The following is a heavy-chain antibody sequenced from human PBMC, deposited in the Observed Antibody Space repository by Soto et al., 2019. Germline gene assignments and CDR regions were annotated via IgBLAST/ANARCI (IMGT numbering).Heavy chain of an antibody. CDR2: IYYSGST. D-gene: IGHD2-15*01. CDR1: GGSISSSSYY. V-gene: IGHV4-39*01. CDR3: ASKDIVVVVAAPGDDAFDI. Sequence: SETLSLTCTVSGGSISSSSYYWGWIRQPPGKGLEWIGSIYYSGSTYYNPSLKSRVTISVDTSKNQFSLKLSSVTAADTAVYYCASKDIVVVVAAPGDDAFDIWGQGTMVTVSS. J-gene: IGHJ3*02.